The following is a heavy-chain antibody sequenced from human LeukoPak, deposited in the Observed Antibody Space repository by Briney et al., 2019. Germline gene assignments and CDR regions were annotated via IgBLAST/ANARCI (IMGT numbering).Heavy chain of an antibody. J-gene: IGHJ6*04. CDR1: GFTFSSYE. CDR3: AELGITMIGGV. D-gene: IGHD3-10*02. Sequence: GGSLRLSCAASGFTFSSYEMNWVRQAPGKVLEWVSYISSSGSTIYYADSVKGRFTISRDNAKNSLYLQMNSLRAEETAVYYCAELGITMIGGVWGKGTTVTISS. V-gene: IGHV3-48*03. CDR2: ISSSGSTI.